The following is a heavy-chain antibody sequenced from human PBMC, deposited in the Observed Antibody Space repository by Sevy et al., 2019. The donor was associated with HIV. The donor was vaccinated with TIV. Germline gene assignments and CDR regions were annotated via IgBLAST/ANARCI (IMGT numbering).Heavy chain of an antibody. J-gene: IGHJ4*02. CDR3: AKDSSKAGYYDFWSGYYSD. CDR1: GFTFDDYA. CDR2: ISWNSGSI. D-gene: IGHD3-3*01. Sequence: GGSLRLSCAASGFTFDDYAMHWVRQAPGKGLEWVSGISWNSGSIGYADSVKRRFTISRDNAKNSLYLQMNSLRAEDTALYYCAKDSSKAGYYDFWSGYYSDWGQGTLVTVSS. V-gene: IGHV3-9*01.